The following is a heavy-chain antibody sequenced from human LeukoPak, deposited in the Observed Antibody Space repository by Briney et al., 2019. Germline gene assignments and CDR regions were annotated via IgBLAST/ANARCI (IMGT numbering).Heavy chain of an antibody. CDR1: GFTFNTYG. CDR2: ISYDGNKK. J-gene: IGHJ4*02. CDR3: ARGGYTTGFDY. Sequence: AGGSLRLSCAASGFTFNTYGMHWVRQAPGKGLEWVAVISYDGNKKYYADSVKGRFTISRDNSKNTLYLQMNSLRAEDTAVYYCARGGYTTGFDYWGQGTLVTVSS. D-gene: IGHD6-13*01. V-gene: IGHV3-30*03.